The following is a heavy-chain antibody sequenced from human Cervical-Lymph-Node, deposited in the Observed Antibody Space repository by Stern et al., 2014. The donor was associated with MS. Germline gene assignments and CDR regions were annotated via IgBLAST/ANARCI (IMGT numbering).Heavy chain of an antibody. Sequence: VQLVESGAEVKKPGSSVKVSCKASGGTFSSYAISWVRQAPGQGLEWMGGIIPIFGTANYAQKFQGRVTITADESTSTAYMELSSLRSEDTAVYYCARDRRYCSSTSCYWLEPDYYYYGMDVWGQGTTVTVSS. J-gene: IGHJ6*02. D-gene: IGHD2-2*01. CDR2: IIPIFGTA. CDR1: GGTFSSYA. V-gene: IGHV1-69*01. CDR3: ARDRRYCSSTSCYWLEPDYYYYGMDV.